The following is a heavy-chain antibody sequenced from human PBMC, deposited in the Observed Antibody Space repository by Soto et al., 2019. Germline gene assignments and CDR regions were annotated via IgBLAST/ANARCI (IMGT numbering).Heavy chain of an antibody. CDR3: AGEGGRHSVGIDY. CDR1: GGTFSSYS. Sequence: QVQLVQSGAEVKKPGSSVKVSCKASGGTFSSYSITWVRQAPGQGLEWMGEIIPLFGTANYAQKFQGRVTITADDSTRTAYMELSSRRSADTAVYYCAGEGGRHSVGIDYWGQGTLVTVSS. V-gene: IGHV1-69*01. CDR2: IIPLFGTA. J-gene: IGHJ4*02. D-gene: IGHD1-26*01.